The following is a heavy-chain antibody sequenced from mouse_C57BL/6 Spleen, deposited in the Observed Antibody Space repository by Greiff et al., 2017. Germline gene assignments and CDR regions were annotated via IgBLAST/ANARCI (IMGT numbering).Heavy chain of an antibody. Sequence: VQLQQPGAELVKPGASVKLSCKASGYTFTSYWMQWVKQRPGQGLEWIGEIDPSDSYTNYNQKFKGKATLTVDTSSSTAYMQLSSLTYEDSAVYYCARGYDYDVYFDYWGQGTTLTVSS. J-gene: IGHJ2*01. V-gene: IGHV1-50*01. CDR1: GYTFTSYW. CDR2: IDPSDSYT. D-gene: IGHD2-4*01. CDR3: ARGYDYDVYFDY.